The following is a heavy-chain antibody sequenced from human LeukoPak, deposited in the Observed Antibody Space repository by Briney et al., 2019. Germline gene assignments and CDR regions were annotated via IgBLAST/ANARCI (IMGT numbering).Heavy chain of an antibody. CDR2: ISGSGDSA. CDR3: AKGVASSAYSVFDY. V-gene: IGHV3-23*01. CDR1: GFSVSNKH. J-gene: IGHJ4*02. D-gene: IGHD3-22*01. Sequence: PGESLRLSCPASGFSVSNKHMSRVRQAPGKGLEWVSVISGSGDSAYYADSVKGRFTISRDNSQNTLYLQMNSLRAEDTAEYYCAKGVASSAYSVFDYWGQGTLVTVSS.